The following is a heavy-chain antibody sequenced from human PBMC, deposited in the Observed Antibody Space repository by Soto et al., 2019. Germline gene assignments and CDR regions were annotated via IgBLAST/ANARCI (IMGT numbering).Heavy chain of an antibody. V-gene: IGHV1-18*04. CDR2: ISGDNDDI. J-gene: IGHJ4*02. CDR1: GYTFTRYD. CDR3: ARRGSAHIWDYFDY. Sequence: ASVKVSCKASGYTFTRYDITWVRQAPGQGLEWMGWISGDNDDIKYAQKFQGRLTMTTDTSTSTAYMEMRSLRYDDTAIYYCARRGSAHIWDYFDYWGQGTLVTVSS. D-gene: IGHD3-3*02.